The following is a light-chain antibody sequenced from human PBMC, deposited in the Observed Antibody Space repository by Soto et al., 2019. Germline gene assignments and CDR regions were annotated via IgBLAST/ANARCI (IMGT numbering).Light chain of an antibody. J-gene: IGLJ1*01. CDR1: SSDVGGYDY. CDR3: SSYTTISTPYV. V-gene: IGLV2-14*03. CDR2: DVS. Sequence: QSLLTQPASVSGSPGQSITISCTGASSDVGGYDYVSWYQQHPGKAPKLMIYDVSNRPSGVSNRFSGSKSGNTASLTISGLQAEDEADYYCSSYTTISTPYVFGTGTKDTVL.